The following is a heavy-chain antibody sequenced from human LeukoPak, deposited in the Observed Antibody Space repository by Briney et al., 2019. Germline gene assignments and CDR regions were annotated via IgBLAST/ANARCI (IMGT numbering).Heavy chain of an antibody. CDR3: ARVTSYMDSAVHLPYYFDY. Sequence: ASVKVSCKASGYTFSGYYIHWLRQATGQGLEWMGYVGPKKGDTNYAQRFQGRVTMTTDTSINTVYMDLSGLRSDDTAIYYCARVTSYMDSAVHLPYYFDYWGQGTLVTVSS. CDR2: VGPKKGDT. V-gene: IGHV1-2*02. CDR1: GYTFSGYY. J-gene: IGHJ4*02. D-gene: IGHD1-26*01.